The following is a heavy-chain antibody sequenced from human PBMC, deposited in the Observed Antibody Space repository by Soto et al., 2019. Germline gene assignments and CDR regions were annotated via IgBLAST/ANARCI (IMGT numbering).Heavy chain of an antibody. CDR1: WFIFVSYG. CDR3: ASGYLGY. CDR2: INSDGSRT. D-gene: IGHD3-22*01. J-gene: IGHJ4*02. Sequence: GGSLRLSCGASWFIFVSYGMHWVRQAPGKGLVWVSRINSDGSRTTYADSVKGRFTISRDNAKNTLYLQMNSLRAEDTAVYYCASGYLGYWGQGTLVTVSS. V-gene: IGHV3-74*01.